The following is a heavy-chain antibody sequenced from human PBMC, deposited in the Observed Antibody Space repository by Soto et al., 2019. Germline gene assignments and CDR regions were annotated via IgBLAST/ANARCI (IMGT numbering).Heavy chain of an antibody. D-gene: IGHD5-18*01. J-gene: IGHJ6*02. V-gene: IGHV1-69*01. CDR2: IIPIFGTA. CDR3: ARDVDTAMVGFVTDLYYGMGV. Sequence: GLEWMGGIIPIFGTANYAQKFQGRVTITADESTSTAYMELSSLRSEDTAVYYCARDVDTAMVGFVTDLYYGMGVWGQATT.